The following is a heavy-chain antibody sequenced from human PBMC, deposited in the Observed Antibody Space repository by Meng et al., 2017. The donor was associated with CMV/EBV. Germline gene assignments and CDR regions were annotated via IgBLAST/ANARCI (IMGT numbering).Heavy chain of an antibody. Sequence: ASVKVSCKASGYTFTSYDINWVRQATGQGLEWMGWMNPNSGNTGYAQKFQGRVTITRNTSISTAYMELSSLRSEDTAVYYCARGFREWELYTGVGGMDVWGQGTTVTVSS. J-gene: IGHJ6*02. V-gene: IGHV1-8*03. CDR3: ARGFREWELYTGVGGMDV. CDR2: MNPNSGNT. D-gene: IGHD1-26*01. CDR1: GYTFTSYD.